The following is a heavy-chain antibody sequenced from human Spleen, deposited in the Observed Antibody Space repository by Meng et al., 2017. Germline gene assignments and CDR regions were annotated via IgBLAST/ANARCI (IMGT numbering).Heavy chain of an antibody. J-gene: IGHJ4*02. CDR2: IIDRGST. CDR3: AGGPN. Sequence: QVQLQQWGAGLLKPSETLSLTFAVYGGSFSDYYWSWIRQPPGXGLEWIGEIIDRGSTNYNPSLKSRIAISVDTSKNQFSLKLSSVTAADTAVYYCAGGPNWGQGTLVTVSS. CDR1: GGSFSDYY. V-gene: IGHV4-34*01.